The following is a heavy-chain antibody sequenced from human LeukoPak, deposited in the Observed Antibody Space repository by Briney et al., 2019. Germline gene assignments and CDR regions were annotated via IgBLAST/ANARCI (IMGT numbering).Heavy chain of an antibody. Sequence: GGSLRLSCAASGFTFSSYSMNWVRQAPGKGLEWVSYISSSSSTIYYADSVKGRFTISRDNAKNSLYLQMNSLRAEDTAAYYCARPLVGATTPFDYWGQGTLVTVSS. CDR3: ARPLVGATTPFDY. CDR1: GFTFSSYS. V-gene: IGHV3-48*01. D-gene: IGHD1-26*01. J-gene: IGHJ4*02. CDR2: ISSSSSTI.